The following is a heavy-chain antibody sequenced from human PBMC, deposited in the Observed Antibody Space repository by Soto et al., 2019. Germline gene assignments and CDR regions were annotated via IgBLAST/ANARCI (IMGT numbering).Heavy chain of an antibody. V-gene: IGHV3-33*01. CDR1: GFSFSNFG. CDR2: IWYDGSDI. CDR3: ASDHRDSSGFYDWFDP. J-gene: IGHJ5*02. Sequence: GGSLRLSCAASGFSFSNFGMHWVRQAPGKGLEWVAVIWYDGSDIHYADSVKGRFTISRDNSKNTLYLHMTSLRAEETAVYYCASDHRDSSGFYDWFDPWGQGTLVTVSS. D-gene: IGHD3-22*01.